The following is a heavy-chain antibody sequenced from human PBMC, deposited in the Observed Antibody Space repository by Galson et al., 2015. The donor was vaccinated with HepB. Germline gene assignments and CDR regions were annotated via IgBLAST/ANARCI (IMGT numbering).Heavy chain of an antibody. CDR3: TRAVAGLGVGVDY. CDR2: IRSKAYGGTT. CDR1: GFTFGDYA. Sequence: SLRLSCAASGFTFGDYAMSWFRQAPGKELEWVGFIRSKAYGGTTEYAASVKGRFTISRDDSKSIAYLQMNSLKTEDTAVYYCTRAVAGLGVGVDYWGQGTLVTVSS. J-gene: IGHJ4*02. V-gene: IGHV3-49*03. D-gene: IGHD6-19*01.